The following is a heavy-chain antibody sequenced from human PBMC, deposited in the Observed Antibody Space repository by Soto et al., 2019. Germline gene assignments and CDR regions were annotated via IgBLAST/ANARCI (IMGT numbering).Heavy chain of an antibody. CDR1: GFVFKDSS. CDR2: IRDRAYSYAT. V-gene: IGHV3-73*01. D-gene: IGHD3-16*02. CDR3: TRLISAAQDY. Sequence: EVLLVASGGGLVQPGGSLKLSCAASGFVFKDSSIHWVRQASGKGLEWVGRIRDRAYSYATAYAASVTGRFTISRDDSTNTAYLQMNSLATEDTAIYYCTRLISAAQDYWGQGTQVTVSS. J-gene: IGHJ4*02.